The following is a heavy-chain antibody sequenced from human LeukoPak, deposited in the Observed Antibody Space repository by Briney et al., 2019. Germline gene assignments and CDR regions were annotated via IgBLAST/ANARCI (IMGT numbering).Heavy chain of an antibody. V-gene: IGHV3-23*01. J-gene: IGHJ6*01. D-gene: IGHD1-26*01. Sequence: SGGSLRLSCAASGFTFSNFAMSWVRRTPGKGLEWVSGIINSGDTLYGDSVKGRFTISRDNSKNTLYLEMNSLRAEDTAIYYCAKMKGHPLPKYYMDVWGQGTTVTVSS. CDR3: AKMKGHPLPKYYMDV. CDR2: IINSGDT. CDR1: GFTFSNFA.